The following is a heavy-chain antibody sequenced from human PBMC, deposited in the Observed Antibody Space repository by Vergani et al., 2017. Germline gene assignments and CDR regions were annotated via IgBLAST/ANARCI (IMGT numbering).Heavy chain of an antibody. Sequence: QVQLQESGPGLVKPSKTLSLTCTVSGGSISSYYWSWIRQPPGKGLEWIGYIYYSGSTNYNPSLKSRVTISVDTSKNQFSLKLSSVTAAATAVYYCARGRFEYSSSWGQGTLVTVAS. CDR2: IYYSGST. CDR1: GGSISSYY. CDR3: ARGRFEYSSS. J-gene: IGHJ5*02. V-gene: IGHV4-59*01. D-gene: IGHD6-6*01.